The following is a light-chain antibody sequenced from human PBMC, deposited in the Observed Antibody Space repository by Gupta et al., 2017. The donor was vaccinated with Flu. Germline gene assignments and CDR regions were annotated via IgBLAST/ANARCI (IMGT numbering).Light chain of an antibody. CDR3: QQAYSFPLT. CDR2: PAS. Sequence: DIQMTHSPSSLSASLGDRVTVTCRAGQVIYSQLGWYQQKTGKAPKLLIYPASTLQSGVPSRFSGSGSETDFTLTITSLQPEDAATYYCQQAYSFPLTFGGGSKVEIK. V-gene: IGKV1-12*01. J-gene: IGKJ4*01. CDR1: QVIYSQ.